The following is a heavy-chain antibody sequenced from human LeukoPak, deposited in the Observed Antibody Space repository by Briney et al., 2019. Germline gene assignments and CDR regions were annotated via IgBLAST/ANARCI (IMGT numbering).Heavy chain of an antibody. J-gene: IGHJ4*02. Sequence: GGSLRLSCAASGFTFSNYEMNWVRQAPGKGLGWVSYISSSGTIYYADSVKGRFTISRDNAKNSLYLQMNSLRAEDTAVYYCARGRLLAYWGQGTLVTVSS. CDR3: ARGRLLAY. D-gene: IGHD2-15*01. CDR2: ISSSGTI. CDR1: GFTFSNYE. V-gene: IGHV3-48*03.